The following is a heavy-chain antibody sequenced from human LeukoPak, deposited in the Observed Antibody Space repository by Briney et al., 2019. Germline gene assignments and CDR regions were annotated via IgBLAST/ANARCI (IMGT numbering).Heavy chain of an antibody. Sequence: PSETLSLTCAVSGGPISSGGNSWSWIRQSPGKGLEWIGYLYHSGSTYYHPSLKNRVTISVDPSKNQFSLRLSSVTAADTAVYYCACLSPKYFDYWGQGILVTVSS. CDR1: GGPISSGGNS. CDR2: LYHSGST. V-gene: IGHV4-30-4*07. J-gene: IGHJ4*02. CDR3: ACLSPKYFDY. D-gene: IGHD3-16*02.